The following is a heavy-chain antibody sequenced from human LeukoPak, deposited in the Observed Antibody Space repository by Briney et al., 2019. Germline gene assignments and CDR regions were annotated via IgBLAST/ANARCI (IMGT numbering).Heavy chain of an antibody. D-gene: IGHD3-10*01. Sequence: SETLSLTCTVSGGSISSYYWSWIRQPPGKGLERIGYIYYSGSTNYNPSLKSRVTISVDTSKNQFSLKLSSVTAADTAVYYCARVPTMVRGPDYWGQGTLVTVSS. V-gene: IGHV4-59*01. CDR1: GGSISSYY. J-gene: IGHJ4*02. CDR3: ARVPTMVRGPDY. CDR2: IYYSGST.